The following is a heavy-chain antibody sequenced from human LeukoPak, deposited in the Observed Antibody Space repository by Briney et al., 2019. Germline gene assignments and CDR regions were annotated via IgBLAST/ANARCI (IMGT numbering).Heavy chain of an antibody. V-gene: IGHV3-30*04. CDR3: ARDAWYSSGWYTY. J-gene: IGHJ4*02. CDR2: ISYDGSNK. CDR1: GFTFSSYA. Sequence: QTGGSLRLSCAASGFTFSSYAMHWVRQAPGKGLEWVAVISYDGSNKYYADSVKGRFTISRDNSKNTLYLQMNSLRAEDTAVYYCARDAWYSSGWYTYWGQGTLVTVSS. D-gene: IGHD6-19*01.